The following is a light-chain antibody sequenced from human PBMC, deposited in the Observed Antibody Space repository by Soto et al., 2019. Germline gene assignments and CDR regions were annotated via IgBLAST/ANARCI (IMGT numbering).Light chain of an antibody. V-gene: IGKV1-39*01. J-gene: IGKJ1*01. CDR1: QSISSY. CDR2: AAS. CDR3: QQSYSTPWT. Sequence: DIQTTQSPSSLSASVGDRVTITCRASQSISSYLNWYQQKPGKAPKLLIYAASTLQSGVPSRFSGSGSGTDFPLTISSLQPADFATYYCQQSYSTPWTFGQGTKVEIK.